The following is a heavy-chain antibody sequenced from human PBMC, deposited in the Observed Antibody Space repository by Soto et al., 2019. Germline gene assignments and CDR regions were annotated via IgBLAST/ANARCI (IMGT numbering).Heavy chain of an antibody. V-gene: IGHV4-30-4*01. J-gene: IGHJ4*02. CDR1: GGSISSGDYY. Sequence: SETLSLTCTVSGGSISSGDYYWSWIRQPPGKGLEWIGYIYHSGSAYYNPSLKSRLTISVDTSKNQFSLKLNSVTAADTAVYYCASAPQVLRYFDRWGQGTVVTVSS. D-gene: IGHD3-9*01. CDR3: ASAPQVLRYFDR. CDR2: IYHSGSA.